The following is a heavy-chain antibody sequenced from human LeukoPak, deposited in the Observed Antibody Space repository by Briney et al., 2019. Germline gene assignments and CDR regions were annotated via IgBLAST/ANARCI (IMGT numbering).Heavy chain of an antibody. J-gene: IGHJ2*01. D-gene: IGHD4-17*01. CDR3: ARGSYGGYVFLGGWYFDL. Sequence: SETLSLTCTVSGGSISSSSYYWGWIRQPPGKGLEWIGSIYYSGSTYYNPSLKSRVTISVDTSKNQFSLKLSSVTAADTAVYYCARGSYGGYVFLGGWYFDLWGRGTLVTVSS. V-gene: IGHV4-39*07. CDR2: IYYSGST. CDR1: GGSISSSSYY.